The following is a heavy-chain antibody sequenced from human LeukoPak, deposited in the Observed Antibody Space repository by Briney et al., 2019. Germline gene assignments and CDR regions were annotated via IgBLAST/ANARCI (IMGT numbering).Heavy chain of an antibody. CDR3: ARLYRRAVNY. CDR1: GGSISSSSYY. CDR2: IYYSGST. Sequence: PSETLSLTCTVSGGSISSSSYYWGWIRQPPGKGLEWIGSIYYSGSTYYNPSLKSRVTISVDTSKNQFSLKLSSVTAADTAVYYCARLYRRAVNYWGQGTLVTVSS. D-gene: IGHD6-19*01. J-gene: IGHJ4*02. V-gene: IGHV4-39*01.